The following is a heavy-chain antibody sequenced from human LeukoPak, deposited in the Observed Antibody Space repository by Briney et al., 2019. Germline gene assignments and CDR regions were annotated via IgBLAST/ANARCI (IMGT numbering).Heavy chain of an antibody. Sequence: GGSLRLSCAASGFTFSSYNMNWVRQTPGKGLEWVSSISSSSSYIYYADSVKGRFTISRDNAKNSLYLQMNSLRAEDTAVYYCARETGSGSYTHYHYMDVWGKGTTVTISS. CDR2: ISSSSSYI. J-gene: IGHJ6*03. CDR3: ARETGSGSYTHYHYMDV. D-gene: IGHD3-10*01. V-gene: IGHV3-21*01. CDR1: GFTFSSYN.